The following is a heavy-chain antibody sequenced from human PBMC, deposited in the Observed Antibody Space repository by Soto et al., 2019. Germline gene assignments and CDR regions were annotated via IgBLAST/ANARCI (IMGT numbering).Heavy chain of an antibody. V-gene: IGHV3-23*01. CDR1: GFTFSSYA. Sequence: EVQLLESGGDLVQPGGSLRLSCAASGFTFSSYAMTWVHQAPGKGLEWVSSISGSGGATYYADSVKGRFTISRDDSKSTLYLQMNSLRAEDTALYYCAKAGRPYYDLWSENRFDPWGQGTLVTVSS. D-gene: IGHD3-3*01. CDR2: ISGSGGAT. CDR3: AKAGRPYYDLWSENRFDP. J-gene: IGHJ5*02.